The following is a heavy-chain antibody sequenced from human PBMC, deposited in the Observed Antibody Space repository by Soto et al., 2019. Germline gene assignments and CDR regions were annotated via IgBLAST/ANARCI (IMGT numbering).Heavy chain of an antibody. J-gene: IGHJ6*02. CDR1: R. Sequence: RRHLTNQAPGKGLEWVAVRWYDGSNKYYADSGKGRLTLSRDNSKVTLDLQMNSLRGEDTVVYYCGREGGGSYCTNGVCYDYYYGMDVWGQGTTVTVSS. CDR2: RWYDGSNK. D-gene: IGHD2-8*01. V-gene: IGHV3-33*01. CDR3: GREGGGSYCTNGVCYDYYYGMDV.